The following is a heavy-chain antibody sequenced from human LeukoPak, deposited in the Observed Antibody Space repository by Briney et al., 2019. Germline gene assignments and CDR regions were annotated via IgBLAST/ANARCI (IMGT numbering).Heavy chain of an antibody. J-gene: IGHJ3*02. Sequence: SQTLSLTCTVSGRSISSYYWSWIRQPPGKGLEWIGYIRTSGCTNYNPSLKGPVTISVDPSKNQFSLKLSSVTAAHTAVYYCARSIAARSKAFDIWGQGTMVTVSS. V-gene: IGHV4-4*09. D-gene: IGHD6-6*01. CDR2: IRTSGCT. CDR1: GRSISSYY. CDR3: ARSIAARSKAFDI.